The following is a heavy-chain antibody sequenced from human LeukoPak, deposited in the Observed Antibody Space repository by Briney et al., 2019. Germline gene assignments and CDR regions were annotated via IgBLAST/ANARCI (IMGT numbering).Heavy chain of an antibody. CDR1: GFTFSSYA. CDR2: ISGSGGST. CDR3: AKVPTVTSPFDY. D-gene: IGHD4-17*01. J-gene: IGHJ4*02. V-gene: IGHV3-23*01. Sequence: GGSLTLSCAASGFTFSSYAMHWVRQAPGKGLEWVSAISGSGGSTYYADSVKGRFTISRDNSKNTLYLQMNSLRAEDTAVYYCAKVPTVTSPFDYWGQGTLVTVSS.